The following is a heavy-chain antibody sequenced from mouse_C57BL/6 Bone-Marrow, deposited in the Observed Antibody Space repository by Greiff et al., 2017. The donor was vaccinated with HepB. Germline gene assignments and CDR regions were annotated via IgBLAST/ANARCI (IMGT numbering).Heavy chain of an antibody. CDR3: ARGGNDYDSPWFAY. CDR1: GFTFSDYY. J-gene: IGHJ3*01. D-gene: IGHD2-4*01. Sequence: EVKVVESEGGLVQPGRSMKLSCTASGFTFSDYYMPWVRQVPEKGLEWVANINYDGSSTYYLDSLKSRFIIPKDNAKNILYLQMSSLKSEDTATYYCARGGNDYDSPWFAYWGQGTLVTVSA. V-gene: IGHV5-16*01. CDR2: INYDGSST.